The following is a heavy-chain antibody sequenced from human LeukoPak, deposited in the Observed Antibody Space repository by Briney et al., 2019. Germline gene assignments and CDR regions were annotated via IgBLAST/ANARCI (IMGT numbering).Heavy chain of an antibody. V-gene: IGHV1-2*02. CDR1: GHTFTGYY. D-gene: IGHD3-22*01. CDR3: ASKWVTYYYNSSYYHYPTDVFDI. CDR2: INANSGGT. Sequence: ASVKASCKASGHTFTGYYMHWVRQAPGRGLEWMGWINANSGGTNYAQKFQGRVTMTRDTSISTAYMELSRLRSDDTAVYYCASKWVTYYYNSSYYHYPTDVFDIWGQGTMVTVSS. J-gene: IGHJ3*02.